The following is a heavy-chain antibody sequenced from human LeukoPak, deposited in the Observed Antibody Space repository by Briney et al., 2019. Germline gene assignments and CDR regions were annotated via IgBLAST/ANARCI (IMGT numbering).Heavy chain of an antibody. V-gene: IGHV4-39*01. CDR3: ARLPVYYDSSGYSRLNSFDP. Sequence: PSETLSLTCTVSGGSISSSSYYWGWIRQPPGKGLEWIGSIYYSGSTYYNPSLKSRVTISVDTSKNRFSLKLSSVTAADTAVYYCARLPVYYDSSGYSRLNSFDPWGQGTLVTVSS. CDR1: GGSISSSSYY. CDR2: IYYSGST. D-gene: IGHD3-22*01. J-gene: IGHJ5*02.